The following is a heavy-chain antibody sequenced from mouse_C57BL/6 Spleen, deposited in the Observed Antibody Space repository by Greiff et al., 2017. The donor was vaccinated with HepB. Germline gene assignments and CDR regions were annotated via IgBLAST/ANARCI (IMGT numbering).Heavy chain of an antibody. J-gene: IGHJ3*01. CDR1: GYTFTDYN. D-gene: IGHD2-4*01. CDR3: ARRDDYDPFAY. Sequence: EVQLQQSGPELVKPGASVKIPCKASGYTFTDYNMDWVKQSHGKSLEWIGDINPNNGGTIYNQKFKGKATLTVDKSSSTAYMELRSLTSEDTAVYYCARRDDYDPFAYWGQGTLVTVSA. CDR2: INPNNGGT. V-gene: IGHV1-18*01.